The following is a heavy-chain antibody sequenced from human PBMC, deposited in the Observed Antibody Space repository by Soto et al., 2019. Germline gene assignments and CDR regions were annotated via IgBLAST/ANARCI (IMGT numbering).Heavy chain of an antibody. D-gene: IGHD2-2*01. CDR2: IYPGDSDT. CDR1: GYSFTSYW. J-gene: IGHJ5*02. Sequence: GESLKISCKGSGYSFTSYWIGWVRQMPGKGLEWMGIIYPGDSDTRYSPSFQGQVTISADKSISTAYLQWSSLKASDTAMYYCARIKVVVTADQVGWFDTWGQGTLVTVSS. V-gene: IGHV5-51*01. CDR3: ARIKVVVTADQVGWFDT.